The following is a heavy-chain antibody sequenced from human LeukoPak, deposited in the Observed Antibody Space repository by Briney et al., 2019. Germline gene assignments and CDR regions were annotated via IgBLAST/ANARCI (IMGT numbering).Heavy chain of an antibody. V-gene: IGHV3-48*01. Sequence: GGSLRLSCAASGISFSSYAMNWVRQAPGKGPEWLSYITSDGTTIYYADSVKGRFTISRDNAKNSLYLQMNSLRAEDTAVYYCARDSSVKGQRQDFDYWGQGTLVTVSS. J-gene: IGHJ4*02. CDR1: GISFSSYA. CDR2: ITSDGTTI. CDR3: ARDSSVKGQRQDFDY. D-gene: IGHD6-25*01.